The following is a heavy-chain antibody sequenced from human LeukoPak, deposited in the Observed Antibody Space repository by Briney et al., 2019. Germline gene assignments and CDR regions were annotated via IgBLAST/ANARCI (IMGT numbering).Heavy chain of an antibody. V-gene: IGHV4-39*01. CDR2: IYYSGST. D-gene: IGHD3-9*01. Sequence: PSETLSLTCTVSGGSISSSSYYWGWIRQPPGKGLEWIGSIYYSGSTYYNPSLKSRVTISVDTSKNQFSLKLSSVTAADTAVYYCASQGTILRYFDWLFSFDYWGQGTLVTVSS. CDR1: GGSISSSSYY. CDR3: ASQGTILRYFDWLFSFDY. J-gene: IGHJ4*02.